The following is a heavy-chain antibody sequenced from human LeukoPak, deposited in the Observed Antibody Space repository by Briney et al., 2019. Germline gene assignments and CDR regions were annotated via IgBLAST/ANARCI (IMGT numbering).Heavy chain of an antibody. J-gene: IGHJ6*02. CDR2: IKQDGSQR. D-gene: IGHD2-2*01. CDR1: GFTFSDYW. CDR3: ARDGDIVVVPAATYYYYGMDV. Sequence: GGSLRLSCTASGFTFSDYWMTWVRQAPGKGPEWVANIKQDGSQRYYVDSVRGRFTISRDNAKNSLFLQMNGLRAEDTAVYYCARDGDIVVVPAATYYYYGMDVWGQGTTVTVSS. V-gene: IGHV3-7*01.